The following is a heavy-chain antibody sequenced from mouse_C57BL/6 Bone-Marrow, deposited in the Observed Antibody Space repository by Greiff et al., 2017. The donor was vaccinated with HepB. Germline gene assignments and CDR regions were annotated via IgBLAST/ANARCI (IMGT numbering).Heavy chain of an antibody. CDR3: ARYWGPYGNYVRYYAMDY. J-gene: IGHJ4*01. D-gene: IGHD2-1*01. V-gene: IGHV1-55*01. CDR1: GYTFTSYW. Sequence: QVQLQQPGAELVKPGASVKMSCKASGYTFTSYWITWVKQRPGQGLEWIGDIYPGSGSTNYNEKFKSKATLTVDTSSSTAYMQLSSLTSEDSAVYYCARYWGPYGNYVRYYAMDYWGQGTSVTVSS. CDR2: IYPGSGST.